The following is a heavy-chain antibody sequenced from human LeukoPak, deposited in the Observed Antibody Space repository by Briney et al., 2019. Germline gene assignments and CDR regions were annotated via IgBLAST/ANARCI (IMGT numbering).Heavy chain of an antibody. CDR2: ISASGGST. J-gene: IGHJ4*02. Sequence: PGGSLRLSCAASGFTFSTHAMSWVRQAPGKGLEWVSDISASGGSTYYADSVKGRFTVSRDNSKNTLYLQVSSLRADDTAVYYCAKGPRQQLVTRFDNWGQGTLVTVSS. D-gene: IGHD6-13*01. CDR1: GFTFSTHA. V-gene: IGHV3-23*01. CDR3: AKGPRQQLVTRFDN.